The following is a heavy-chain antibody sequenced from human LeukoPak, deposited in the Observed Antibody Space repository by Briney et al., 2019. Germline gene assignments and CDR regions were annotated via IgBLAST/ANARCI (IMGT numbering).Heavy chain of an antibody. J-gene: IGHJ4*02. CDR1: GGTFSSYA. D-gene: IGHD3-22*01. Sequence: GASVKVSCKASGGTFSSYAISWVRQAPGQGLEWMGRINPNSGGTNYAQKFQGRVTMTRDTSISTAYMELSRLRSDDTAVYYCAREGSRHYYDSSNKQGLDYWGQGTLVTVSS. CDR2: INPNSGGT. V-gene: IGHV1-2*06. CDR3: AREGSRHYYDSSNKQGLDY.